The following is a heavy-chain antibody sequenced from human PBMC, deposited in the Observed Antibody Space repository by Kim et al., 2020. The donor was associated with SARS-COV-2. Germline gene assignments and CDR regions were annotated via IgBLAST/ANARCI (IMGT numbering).Heavy chain of an antibody. D-gene: IGHD6-13*01. J-gene: IGHJ4*02. CDR1: GFTFSSYG. Sequence: GGSLRLSCAASGFTFSSYGMHWVRQAPGKGLEWVAAISSDANYKYYADSVKGRFTISRDNSKNTLFVQMNSLRSEDTAVYYCASNLIAGSWYFDYWGQGT. CDR3: ASNLIAGSWYFDY. CDR2: ISSDANYK. V-gene: IGHV3-30*03.